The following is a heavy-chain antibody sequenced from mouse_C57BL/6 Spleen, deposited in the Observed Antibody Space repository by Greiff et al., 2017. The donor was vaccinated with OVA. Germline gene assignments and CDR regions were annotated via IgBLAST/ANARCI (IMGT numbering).Heavy chain of an antibody. D-gene: IGHD1-1*01. CDR3: ARCITTVVSARYFDV. V-gene: IGHV1-47*01. Sequence: VQLVESGAELVKPGASVKMSCKASGYTFTTYPIEWMKQNHGKSLEWIGNFHPYNDDTKYNEKFKGKATLTVEKSSSTVYLELSRLTCDDSADYYCARCITTVVSARYFDVWGTGTTVTVSS. CDR1: GYTFTTYP. CDR2: FHPYNDDT. J-gene: IGHJ1*03.